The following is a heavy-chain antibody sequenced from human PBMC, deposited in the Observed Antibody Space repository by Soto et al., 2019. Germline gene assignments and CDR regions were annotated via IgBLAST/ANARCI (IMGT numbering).Heavy chain of an antibody. CDR2: IYYSGST. V-gene: IGHV4-31*03. D-gene: IGHD3-3*01. J-gene: IGHJ5*01. Sequence: SETLSLTCTVSGGSISSGGYYWSWIRQHPGKGLEWIGYIYYSGSTYYNPSLKSRVTISVDTSKNQFSLKLSSVTAADTAVYYSARVKPYYHIWCGNWFDPWDQGTLVTVSS. CDR3: ARVKPYYHIWCGNWFDP. CDR1: GGSISSGGYY.